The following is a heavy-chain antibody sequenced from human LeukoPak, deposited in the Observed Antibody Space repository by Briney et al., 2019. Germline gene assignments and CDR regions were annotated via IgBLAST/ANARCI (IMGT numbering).Heavy chain of an antibody. Sequence: GGSLRLSCAASGFTFSSYDMNWVRQTPGKGLEWLSFITSSGRTIYYADSVQGRFTISRDNAKNSVFLQMHSLRAEDTAVYYCARDHCYYGSGSSLTYFDYWGQGTLVTVSS. CDR3: ARDHCYYGSGSSLTYFDY. CDR1: GFTFSSYD. V-gene: IGHV3-48*03. D-gene: IGHD3-10*01. CDR2: ITSSGRTI. J-gene: IGHJ4*02.